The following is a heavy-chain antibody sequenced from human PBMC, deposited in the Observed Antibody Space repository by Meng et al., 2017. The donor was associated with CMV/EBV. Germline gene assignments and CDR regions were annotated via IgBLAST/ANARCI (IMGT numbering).Heavy chain of an antibody. V-gene: IGHV1-69*05. Sequence: SVKVSCKASGGTFSSYAISWVRQAPGQGLEWMGGIIPIFGTANYAQKFQGRVTITTDESTSTAYMELSSLRSEDTAVYYCARGSLEGQLADISLDYWGQGTLVTVS. D-gene: IGHD6-6*01. CDR1: GGTFSSYA. J-gene: IGHJ4*02. CDR2: IIPIFGTA. CDR3: ARGSLEGQLADISLDY.